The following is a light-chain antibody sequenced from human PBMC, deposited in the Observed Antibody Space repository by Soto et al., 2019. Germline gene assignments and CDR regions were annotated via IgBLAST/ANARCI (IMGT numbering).Light chain of an antibody. V-gene: IGLV2-8*01. CDR3: SSYAGSNNVV. CDR1: SSDVGGYNY. Sequence: QSVLGQPPSASGSPGQSVTISCTGTSSDVGGYNYVSWYQQHPGKAPKPMIYEVSKRPSGVPDRFSGSKSGNTASLTVSGLQPEDDSNYYCSSYAGSNNVVFGGGTQLTV. CDR2: EVS. J-gene: IGLJ2*01.